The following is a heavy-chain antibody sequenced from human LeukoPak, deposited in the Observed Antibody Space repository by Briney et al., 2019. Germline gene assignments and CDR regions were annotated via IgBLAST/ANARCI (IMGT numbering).Heavy chain of an antibody. J-gene: IGHJ6*02. CDR3: ARVRGDYFSGMDV. Sequence: PGGSLRLSCAASGFTFSSYSMNWVRQAPGKGLEWVSSISSSSSYIYYADSVKGRFTISRDNAKNSLYLQMNSLRAEDTAVYCCARVRGDYFSGMDVWGHGTTVTVSS. CDR1: GFTFSSYS. CDR2: ISSSSSYI. V-gene: IGHV3-21*01.